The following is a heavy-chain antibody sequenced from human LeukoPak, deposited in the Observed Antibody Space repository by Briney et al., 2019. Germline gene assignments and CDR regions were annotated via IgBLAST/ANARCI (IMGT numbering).Heavy chain of an antibody. CDR3: ARTVPAAMSSNWFDP. CDR1: GGTFSSYA. V-gene: IGHV1-69*13. CDR2: IIPIFGTA. Sequence: SVKVSCKASGGTFSSYAISWVRQAPGHGLEWMGGIIPIFGTANYAQKFQGRVTITADESTSTAYMELSSLRSEDTAVYYCARTVPAAMSSNWFDPWGQGTLVTVSS. D-gene: IGHD2-2*01. J-gene: IGHJ5*02.